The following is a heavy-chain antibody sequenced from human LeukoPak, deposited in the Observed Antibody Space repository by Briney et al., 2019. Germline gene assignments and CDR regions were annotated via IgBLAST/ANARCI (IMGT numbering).Heavy chain of an antibody. CDR3: AKHLPPYVHIDI. CDR1: GGSISPYY. V-gene: IGHV4-59*08. Sequence: SETLSLTCTVSGGSISPYYWGWIRQPPGKVLEWIGHIYHSGSRNYNPSLKSRVTISLDTSKTQFSLKLTSVTAAATAVYYCAKHLPPYVHIDIWGQGTMVTVSS. CDR2: IYHSGSR. D-gene: IGHD3-16*01. J-gene: IGHJ3*02.